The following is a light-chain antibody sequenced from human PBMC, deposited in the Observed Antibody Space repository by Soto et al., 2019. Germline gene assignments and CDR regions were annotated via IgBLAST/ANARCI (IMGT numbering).Light chain of an antibody. CDR3: QQYNNWPPMYT. Sequence: EIVMTQSPATLSVSPGERATLSCRASQSVSSNLAWYQQKAGQAPRLHINGASTRATGIPARFSGSGSGTEFTLTISSLQSEDFAVYYCQQYNNWPPMYTFGQGTKLEIK. CDR2: GAS. J-gene: IGKJ2*01. CDR1: QSVSSN. V-gene: IGKV3-15*01.